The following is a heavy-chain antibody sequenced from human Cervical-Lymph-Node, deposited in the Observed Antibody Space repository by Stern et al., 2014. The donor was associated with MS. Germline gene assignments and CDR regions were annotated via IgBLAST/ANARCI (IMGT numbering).Heavy chain of an antibody. Sequence: QVTLKESGPVLVKPTETLTLTCTVSGFSLSNPRMGMSWIRQPPGKALEWLCHIYSNDENSYSTSLKSRLTISKDTSKNQVVLTMTNMDPVDTATYYCARIDYSDSSGSDAFDVWGQGTMVTVSS. D-gene: IGHD3-22*01. V-gene: IGHV2-26*01. CDR2: IYSNDEN. CDR1: GFSLSNPRMG. J-gene: IGHJ3*01. CDR3: ARIDYSDSSGSDAFDV.